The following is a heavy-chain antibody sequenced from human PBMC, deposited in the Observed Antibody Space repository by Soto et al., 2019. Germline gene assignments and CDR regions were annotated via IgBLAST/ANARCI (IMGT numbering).Heavy chain of an antibody. D-gene: IGHD3-22*01. J-gene: IGHJ3*02. Sequence: ASVKVSCKASGYTFTSYGISWVRQAPGQGLERMGWISAYNGNTNYAQKLQGRVTMTTDTSTSTAYMELRSLRSDDTAVYYCARDQDYYDSSGYPDAFDIWGQGTMVTVSS. CDR3: ARDQDYYDSSGYPDAFDI. CDR2: ISAYNGNT. CDR1: GYTFTSYG. V-gene: IGHV1-18*01.